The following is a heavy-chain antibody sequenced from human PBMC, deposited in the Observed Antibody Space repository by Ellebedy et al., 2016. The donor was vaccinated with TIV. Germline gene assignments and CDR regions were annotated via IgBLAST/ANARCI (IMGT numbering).Heavy chain of an antibody. CDR2: MNPNSGNT. V-gene: IGHV1-8*02. CDR1: GYTFTSYA. J-gene: IGHJ4*02. Sequence: ASVKVSXKASGYTFTSYAMHWVRQAPGQRLEWMGWMNPNSGNTGYAQKFQGRVTMTRNTSISTAYMELSSLRSEDTAVYYCARGAVVVPAAMGREDYWGQGTLVTVSS. CDR3: ARGAVVVPAAMGREDY. D-gene: IGHD2-2*01.